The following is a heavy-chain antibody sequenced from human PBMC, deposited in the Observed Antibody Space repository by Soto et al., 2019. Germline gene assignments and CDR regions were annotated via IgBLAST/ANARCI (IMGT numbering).Heavy chain of an antibody. CDR1: GYSFSTYW. V-gene: IGHV5-51*01. J-gene: IGHJ6*02. Sequence: HGESLKISCKASGYSFSTYWIGWVRQMPGKGLEWMGIIYPGDSDTRYSPSFQGQVTISADKSISTAYLQWSSLKASDTAMYYCARSHYYDSSGYNYYYYYGMDVWGQGTTVTVSS. D-gene: IGHD3-22*01. CDR2: IYPGDSDT. CDR3: ARSHYYDSSGYNYYYYYGMDV.